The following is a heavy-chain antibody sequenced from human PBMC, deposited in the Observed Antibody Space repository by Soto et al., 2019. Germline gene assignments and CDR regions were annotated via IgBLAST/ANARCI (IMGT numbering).Heavy chain of an antibody. V-gene: IGHV3-11*01. CDR2: ISSSGASM. CDR3: ARGGVNYAS. D-gene: IGHD3-16*01. Sequence: QVQLLQSGGGLVKPGGSLRLSCAASGFTFSSSYMSWIRQAPGKGLEWVAYISSSGASMYYADSVKGRFTISRDNANNSLYLQMNSLRAEDTAVYYCARGGVNYASWAQGTMVTVSP. J-gene: IGHJ5*02. CDR1: GFTFSSSY.